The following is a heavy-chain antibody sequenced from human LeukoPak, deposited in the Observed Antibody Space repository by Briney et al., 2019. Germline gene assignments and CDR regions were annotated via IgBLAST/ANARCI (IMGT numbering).Heavy chain of an antibody. Sequence: PSETLSLTCTVSGGSISGHYWNWLRQPPGKGLEWIGHIYYTGTTNYNPSLKSRVAISVDTSKNQFSLKLNSVTAADTAVYYCARGRFSSGAFDFWGQGTLVTVSS. V-gene: IGHV4-59*11. CDR3: ARGRFSSGAFDF. CDR2: IYYTGTT. J-gene: IGHJ4*02. D-gene: IGHD6-19*01. CDR1: GGSISGHY.